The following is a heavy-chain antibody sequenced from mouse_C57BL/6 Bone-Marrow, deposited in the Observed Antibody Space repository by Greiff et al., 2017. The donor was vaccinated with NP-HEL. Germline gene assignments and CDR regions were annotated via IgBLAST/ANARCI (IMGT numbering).Heavy chain of an antibody. CDR1: GYTFTSYW. J-gene: IGHJ2*01. CDR2: IDPSDSYT. D-gene: IGHD1-1*01. CDR3: ARLVYYYGSFDY. V-gene: IGHV1-69*01. Sequence: QVQLQQPGAELVMPGASVKLSCKASGYTFTSYWMHWVKQRPGQGLEWIGEIDPSDSYTNYNQKFKGKSTLTVDKSSSTAYMQLSSLTSKDSAVYYCARLVYYYGSFDYWGQGTTLTVSS.